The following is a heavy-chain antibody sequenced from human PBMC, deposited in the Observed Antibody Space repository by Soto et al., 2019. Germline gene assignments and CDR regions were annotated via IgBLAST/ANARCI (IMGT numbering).Heavy chain of an antibody. CDR1: VGSISIADFF. D-gene: IGHD3-10*01. J-gene: IGHJ4*02. CDR3: AREPYLPMARNDF. Sequence: SETLSLGCTFCVGSISIADFFWTWLRQPPGKGLEWLGYIYYSGTTYYNPPLKGRLIISIDTSRNQFSLSLNSVTAADTAVYFCAREPYLPMARNDFWGQGAQVTVSS. V-gene: IGHV4-30-4*01. CDR2: IYYSGTT.